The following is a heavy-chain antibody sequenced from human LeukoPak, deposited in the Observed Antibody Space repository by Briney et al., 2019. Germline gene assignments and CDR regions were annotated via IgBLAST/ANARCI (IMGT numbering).Heavy chain of an antibody. J-gene: IGHJ4*02. CDR3: ARDDSGYISSFDY. D-gene: IGHD3-22*01. CDR1: GYTFSAYY. Sequence: ASVKVSCKASGYTFSAYYIHWVRQAPGQGLESLGWINSRNGDTKYAQKFQGRVTMTRDTSISTVYMELSSLRSDDTAVYYRARDDSGYISSFDYWGQGTLVTVSS. V-gene: IGHV1-2*02. CDR2: INSRNGDT.